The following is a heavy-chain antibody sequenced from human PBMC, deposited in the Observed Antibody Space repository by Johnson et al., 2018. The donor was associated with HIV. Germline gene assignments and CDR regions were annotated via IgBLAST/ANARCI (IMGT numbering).Heavy chain of an antibody. Sequence: VQLVESGGDWVQRGGSLKLSCAASGFTFDDYTMHWVRQVPGKGLEWVSLISWDGGSTYYADSVKGRFTISRDNSKNSLYLQMNSLRAEDTAVYYCARHRTSSTMGAFDIWGQGTMVTVSS. CDR2: ISWDGGST. CDR3: ARHRTSSTMGAFDI. CDR1: GFTFDDYT. D-gene: IGHD6-6*01. J-gene: IGHJ3*02. V-gene: IGHV3-43*01.